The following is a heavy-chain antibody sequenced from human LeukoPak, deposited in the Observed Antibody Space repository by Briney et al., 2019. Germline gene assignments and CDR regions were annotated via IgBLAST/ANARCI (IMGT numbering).Heavy chain of an antibody. V-gene: IGHV1-24*01. CDR1: GYTLTELS. Sequence: ASVKVSCKVSGYTLTELSMHWVRQAPGKGLEWMGGFDPEDGETIYAQKFQGRVTMTEDTSTDTAYMELSSLRSEDTAVYYCATRITLGISGSYYFDYWGQGTLVTVSS. CDR3: ATRITLGISGSYYFDY. J-gene: IGHJ4*02. D-gene: IGHD3-10*01. CDR2: FDPEDGET.